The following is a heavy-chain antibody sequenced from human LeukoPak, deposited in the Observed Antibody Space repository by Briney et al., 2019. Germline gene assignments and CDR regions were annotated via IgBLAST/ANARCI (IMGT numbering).Heavy chain of an antibody. V-gene: IGHV5-51*01. D-gene: IGHD6-13*01. J-gene: IGHJ6*03. Sequence: GESLKISCKGSGYSFTSYWIGWVRQMPGKGLEWMGIIYPGDSDTRYSPPFQGQVTISADKSISTAYLQWSSLKASDTAMYYCARLGYSPAGAYYYYMDVWGKGTTVTVSS. CDR2: IYPGDSDT. CDR1: GYSFTSYW. CDR3: ARLGYSPAGAYYYYMDV.